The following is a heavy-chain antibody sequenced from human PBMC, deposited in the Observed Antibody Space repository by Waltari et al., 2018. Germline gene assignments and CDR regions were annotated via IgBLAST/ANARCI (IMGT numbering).Heavy chain of an antibody. CDR1: GFTFSSYS. J-gene: IGHJ4*02. D-gene: IGHD3-3*01. Sequence: EVQLVESGGGLVKPGGSLRLSCAASGFTFSSYSMNWVRQAPGKGLEWVSSISSSSSYIYYADSVKGRFTISRDNAKNSLYLQMNSLRAEDTAVYYCARDIGFLEWLGEIDYWGQGTLVIVSS. CDR2: ISSSSSYI. V-gene: IGHV3-21*01. CDR3: ARDIGFLEWLGEIDY.